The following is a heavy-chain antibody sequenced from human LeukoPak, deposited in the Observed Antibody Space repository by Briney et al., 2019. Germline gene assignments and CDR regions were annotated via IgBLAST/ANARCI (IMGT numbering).Heavy chain of an antibody. CDR3: AGGEYSSSLGAFDI. D-gene: IGHD6-6*01. V-gene: IGHV4-61*02. CDR2: IYSGGIT. Sequence: PSETLSLTCTLSGGSINSGSYYWSWIRQPAGKGLEWIGRIYSGGITRYNPSLNSRVNISANSSKNQFSLRLSSVTAADTAVYYCAGGEYSSSLGAFDIWGQGTMVTVSS. J-gene: IGHJ3*02. CDR1: GGSINSGSYY.